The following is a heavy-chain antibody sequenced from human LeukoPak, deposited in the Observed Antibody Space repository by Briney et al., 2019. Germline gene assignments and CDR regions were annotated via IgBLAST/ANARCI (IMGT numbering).Heavy chain of an antibody. D-gene: IGHD1-14*01. V-gene: IGHV3-23*01. Sequence: GGSLRLSCAASGFPFNTYAMSWVRQAPGKGLEYISVIRPTGTNTYYASSVKGRFTISRDDSRTMAYLQMSSLRAEDTAINYCAKLAFYETSAPLRDIDFWGQGTLVTVSS. CDR1: GFPFNTYA. J-gene: IGHJ4*02. CDR3: AKLAFYETSAPLRDIDF. CDR2: IRPTGTNT.